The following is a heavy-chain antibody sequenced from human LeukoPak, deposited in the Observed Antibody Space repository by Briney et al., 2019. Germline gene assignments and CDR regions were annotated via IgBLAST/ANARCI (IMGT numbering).Heavy chain of an antibody. CDR2: IYTSWST. CDR3: AREGGTTVTRAFDY. J-gene: IGHJ4*02. Sequence: SETLSLTRTVSGGSISRYYWSWIRQPAGKGLEWIGRIYTSWSTHDNPSLKSRVTMSVETSKNQFSLKVTSVTAADTAVYFCAREGGTTVTRAFDYWGQGTLVTISS. V-gene: IGHV4-4*07. D-gene: IGHD4-17*01. CDR1: GGSISRYY.